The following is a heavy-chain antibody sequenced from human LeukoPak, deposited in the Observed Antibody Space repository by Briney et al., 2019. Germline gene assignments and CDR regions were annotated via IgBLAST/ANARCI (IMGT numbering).Heavy chain of an antibody. J-gene: IGHJ4*02. CDR2: IHASGNT. D-gene: IGHD5-12*01. CDR3: ATYSGNDYTVFDY. CDR1: RVSIRSYY. V-gene: IGHV4-59*03. Sequence: ASETLSLTCSVFRVSIRSYYWSWIRQSPGKGLEWIGYIHASGNTNPNPSLKSRFTISVDTSKNQFSLKVRSVTAADTAVYYCATYSGNDYTVFDYWGQGTLVTVSS.